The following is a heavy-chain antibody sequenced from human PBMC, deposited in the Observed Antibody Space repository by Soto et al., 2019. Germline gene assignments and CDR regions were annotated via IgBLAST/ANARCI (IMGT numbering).Heavy chain of an antibody. V-gene: IGHV5-51*01. D-gene: IGHD3-22*01. Sequence: PGESLKISCKISGKAFTSFWVVLVRQMPGRGLEWMGNIYPGDSDTRYTPPFQGQVTISADKSTNTAYLQWHSLQASDTALYYCAKQDDRGALEIWGQGTKVTVSS. CDR2: IYPGDSDT. J-gene: IGHJ3*02. CDR1: GKAFTSFW. CDR3: AKQDDRGALEI.